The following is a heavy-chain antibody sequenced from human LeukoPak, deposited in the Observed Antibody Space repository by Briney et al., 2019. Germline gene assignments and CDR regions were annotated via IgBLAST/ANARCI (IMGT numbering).Heavy chain of an antibody. Sequence: PSETLSLTCTVSGGSMSSSSYYWSWIRQPPGKGLEWIGYIYYSGSTNYNPSLKSRVTISVDTSKNQFSLKLSSVTAADTAVYYCARGGRYSYGYPLDYWGQGTLVTVSS. V-gene: IGHV4-61*01. CDR3: ARGGRYSYGYPLDY. CDR2: IYYSGST. J-gene: IGHJ4*02. D-gene: IGHD5-18*01. CDR1: GGSMSSSSYY.